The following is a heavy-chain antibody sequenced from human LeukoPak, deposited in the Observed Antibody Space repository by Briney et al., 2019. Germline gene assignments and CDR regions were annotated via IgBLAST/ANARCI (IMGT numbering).Heavy chain of an antibody. CDR3: VREAATDYYDSSGYYRQTEVFDA. Sequence: PSETLSLTCTVSGGSVSSGGYYWGWIRQPPGKGLEWIGSIYYSGSTYNNPSLKSRVTISVDTSKNQFSLKLRSVTAADTAVYYCVREAATDYYDSSGYYRQTEVFDAWGQGTMVTVSS. CDR1: GGSVSSGGYY. CDR2: IYYSGST. J-gene: IGHJ3*01. V-gene: IGHV4-39*07. D-gene: IGHD3-22*01.